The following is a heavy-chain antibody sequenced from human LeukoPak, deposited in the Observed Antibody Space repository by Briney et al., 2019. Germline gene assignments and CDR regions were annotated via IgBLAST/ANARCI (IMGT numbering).Heavy chain of an antibody. CDR1: GGSISSYF. D-gene: IGHD6-13*01. V-gene: IGHV4-4*07. CDR3: EKSVSVAAAGMYYYYMDV. CDR2: IYTGGTT. J-gene: IGHJ6*03. Sequence: KPSETLSLTCTVSGGSISSYFLSWIRQPAGKGLEWIGRIYTGGTTNYNPSPKTRVTMSVETSKNQFSLKLSYVTAADTAIYYCEKSVSVAAAGMYYYYMDVWCKGTTVTVSS.